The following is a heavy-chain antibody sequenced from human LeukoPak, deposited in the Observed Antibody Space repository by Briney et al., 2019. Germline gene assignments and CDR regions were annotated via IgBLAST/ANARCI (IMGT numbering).Heavy chain of an antibody. Sequence: GGSLRLSCAASGFTVSSNYMSWVRQAPGKGLEWVSVINSGGSTYYADSVKGRFTISRDNSKNTLYLQMNSLRAEDTAVYYCARDRRLLNYYYGMDVWGQGTTVTVSS. CDR2: INSGGST. D-gene: IGHD2-15*01. CDR3: ARDRRLLNYYYGMDV. V-gene: IGHV3-66*01. J-gene: IGHJ6*02. CDR1: GFTVSSNY.